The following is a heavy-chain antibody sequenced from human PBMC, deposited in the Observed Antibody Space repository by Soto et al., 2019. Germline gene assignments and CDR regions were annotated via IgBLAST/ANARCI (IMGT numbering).Heavy chain of an antibody. D-gene: IGHD1-20*01. Sequence: SETLSLTCAVYGGSISSYYWSWIRQAPEKGLEWIGYISYSGSTKYNPSLKSRATISADTSTNELSLKLNSVTAADTALYYCARSYNNYVFDWFDPWGQGTLVTVSS. J-gene: IGHJ5*02. CDR1: GGSISSYY. CDR3: ARSYNNYVFDWFDP. CDR2: ISYSGST. V-gene: IGHV4-59*01.